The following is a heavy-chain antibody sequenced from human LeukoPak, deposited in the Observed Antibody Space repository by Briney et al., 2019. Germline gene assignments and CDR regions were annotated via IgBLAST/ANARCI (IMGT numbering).Heavy chain of an antibody. CDR3: ARDGSGWYEGKFDY. J-gene: IGHJ4*02. V-gene: IGHV3-21*01. CDR1: GFTFSSYS. CDR2: ISSSSSYI. D-gene: IGHD6-19*01. Sequence: GGSLRLSCAASGFTFSSYSMNWVRQAPGKGLEWVSSISSSSSYIYYADPVKGRFTISRDNAKNSLYLQMNSLRAEDTAVYYCARDGSGWYEGKFDYWGQGTLVTVSS.